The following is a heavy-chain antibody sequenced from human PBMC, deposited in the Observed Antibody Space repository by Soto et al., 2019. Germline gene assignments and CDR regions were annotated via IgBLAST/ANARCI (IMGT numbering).Heavy chain of an antibody. D-gene: IGHD1-26*01. Sequence: QVQLVQSGAEVKKPGSSVKVSCEASGGTFSSYPINWVRQAPGQGLEWMGGIIPFFGTSNYAQKFQGRVTITADDSTSTADMELRSLRSEDTAVYYCARVGHITNYGMAVWGQGTKVTVSS. V-gene: IGHV1-69*01. CDR2: IIPFFGTS. CDR1: GGTFSSYP. CDR3: ARVGHITNYGMAV. J-gene: IGHJ6*02.